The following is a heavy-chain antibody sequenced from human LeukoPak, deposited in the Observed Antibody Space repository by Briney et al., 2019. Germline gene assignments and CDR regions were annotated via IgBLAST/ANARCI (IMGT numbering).Heavy chain of an antibody. CDR3: ARESGSVTSEVDFDY. V-gene: IGHV3-7*01. CDR2: IRQDGSQK. D-gene: IGHD4-17*01. J-gene: IGHJ4*02. Sequence: GGSLRLSCAASGFTFSNYWMSWVRQAPGKGLEWVATIRQDGSQKYYVDSVKGRFTISRDNAKNSLYLQMNSLRAEDTAVYYCARESGSVTSEVDFDYWGQGTLVTVSS. CDR1: GFTFSNYW.